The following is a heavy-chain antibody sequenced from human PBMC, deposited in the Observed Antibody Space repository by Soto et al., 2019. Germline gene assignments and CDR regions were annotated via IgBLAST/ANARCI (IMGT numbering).Heavy chain of an antibody. CDR3: AKDTDLLRFLEWLPEGTGTTGYFDY. J-gene: IGHJ4*02. D-gene: IGHD3-3*01. V-gene: IGHV3-23*01. CDR2: ISGSGGST. Sequence: PGGSLSLSCEASGFTFSSYAMSWVRQAPGKGLEWVSAISGSGGSTYYADSVKGRFTISRDNSKNTLYLQMNSLRAEDTAVYYCAKDTDLLRFLEWLPEGTGTTGYFDYWGQGTLVTVSS. CDR1: GFTFSSYA.